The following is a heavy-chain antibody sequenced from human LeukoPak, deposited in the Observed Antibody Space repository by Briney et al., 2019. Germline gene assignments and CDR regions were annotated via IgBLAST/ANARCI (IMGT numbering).Heavy chain of an antibody. Sequence: GGSLRLSCAASGFTFYDYGMSWVRQAPGKGLEWVSGINWNGGSTGYADSVKGRFTISRDNAKNSLYLQMNSLRAEDTALYHCIAMVRGVKKSDAFDIWGQGTMVTVSS. CDR2: INWNGGST. J-gene: IGHJ3*02. CDR1: GFTFYDYG. D-gene: IGHD3-10*01. CDR3: IAMVRGVKKSDAFDI. V-gene: IGHV3-20*01.